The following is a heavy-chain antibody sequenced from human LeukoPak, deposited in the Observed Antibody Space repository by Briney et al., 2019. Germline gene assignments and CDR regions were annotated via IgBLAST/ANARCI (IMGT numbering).Heavy chain of an antibody. CDR2: IRYDGSNK. D-gene: IGHD4-23*01. V-gene: IGHV3-30*02. CDR1: GFTFSSYG. CDR3: AKITLGGGNYDDEDC. Sequence: LGGSLRLSCAASGFTFSSYGMNWVRQAPGKGLEWVTFIRYDGSNKYYADSVKGRFTISRDNAKNTLYLLMNSLRAEDTAVYYCAKITLGGGNYDDEDCWGQGTLVTVSS. J-gene: IGHJ4*02.